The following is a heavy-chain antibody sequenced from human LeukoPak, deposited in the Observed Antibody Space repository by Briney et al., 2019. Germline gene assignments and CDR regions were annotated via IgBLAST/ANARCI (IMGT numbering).Heavy chain of an antibody. CDR3: TRDVREAYDI. Sequence: GGSLRLSCEASGFRFGGFWMNWVRRAPGKGPERVANINQDGSEKLYVDSVKGRFTISGDNAKNSLYLQMNSLRVEDTAVYYCTRDVREAYDIWGHGTMVTVSS. V-gene: IGHV3-7*01. CDR1: GFRFGGFW. D-gene: IGHD3-16*01. J-gene: IGHJ3*02. CDR2: INQDGSEK.